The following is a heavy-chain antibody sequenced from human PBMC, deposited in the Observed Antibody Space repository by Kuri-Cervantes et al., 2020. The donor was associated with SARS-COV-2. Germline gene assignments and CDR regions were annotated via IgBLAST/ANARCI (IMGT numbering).Heavy chain of an antibody. CDR2: IDWDDDK. CDR3: ARDYYDILTGYQTLFDY. D-gene: IGHD3-9*01. V-gene: IGHV2-70*11. Sequence: SGLTLVRPTPTLTLTCTFSGFSLSTSGMCVSWIRQPPGKALEWLARIDWDDDKYYSTSLKTRLTISKDTSKNQVVLTMTNMDPVDTATYYCARDYYDILTGYQTLFDYWGQGTRVTGSS. J-gene: IGHJ4*02. CDR1: GFSLSTSGMC.